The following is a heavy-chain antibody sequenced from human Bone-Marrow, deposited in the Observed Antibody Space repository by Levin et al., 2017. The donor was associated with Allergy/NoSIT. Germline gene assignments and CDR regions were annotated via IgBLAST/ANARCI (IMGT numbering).Heavy chain of an antibody. Sequence: PSETLSLTCTVSGDSISRFYWSWIRQPPGRGLEWIGNGYYSGSTNYNPSLKSRVTILVDTSKNQFSLKLSSVTAADTAVYYCARATRSSLIYYFDSWGQGTLVTVSS. CDR1: GDSISRFY. CDR3: ARATRSSLIYYFDS. CDR2: GYYSGST. D-gene: IGHD6-13*01. V-gene: IGHV4-59*01. J-gene: IGHJ4*02.